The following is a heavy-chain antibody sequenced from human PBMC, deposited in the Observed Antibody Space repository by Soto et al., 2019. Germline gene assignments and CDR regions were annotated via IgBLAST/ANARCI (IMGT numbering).Heavy chain of an antibody. J-gene: IGHJ4*02. CDR2: IYADGRT. CDR3: ARDIDY. Sequence: GGSMRLSCAASGFHVSTIYMSLVRQAPGKGLEWVSTIYADGRTYYADSVKGRFTMSRDDVKNTLFLQMNSLRVEDTAVYYCARDIDYCGQGTLVTVSS. V-gene: IGHV3-66*01. CDR1: GFHVSTIY.